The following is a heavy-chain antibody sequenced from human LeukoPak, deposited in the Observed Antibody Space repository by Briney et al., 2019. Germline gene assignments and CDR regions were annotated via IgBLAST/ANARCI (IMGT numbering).Heavy chain of an antibody. CDR1: GYTLTELS. CDR3: ASSQGTHGNYYYYDMDV. J-gene: IGHJ6*03. D-gene: IGHD1-1*01. CDR2: FDTEDGET. Sequence: ASVTVSCKVSGYTLTELSMRWVRQAPGKGLEWRGGFDTEDGETIYAQKFQGSVTITADKSTSTAYMELSSLRSEDTAVYYCASSQGTHGNYYYYDMDVWGKGTTVTVSS. V-gene: IGHV1-24*01.